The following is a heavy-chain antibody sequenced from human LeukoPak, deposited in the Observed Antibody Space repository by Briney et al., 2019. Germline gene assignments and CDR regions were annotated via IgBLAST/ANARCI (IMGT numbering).Heavy chain of an antibody. V-gene: IGHV3-23*01. J-gene: IGHJ4*02. Sequence: PGGSLKLSCAASGFTFSSYAMSWVRQAPGKGLEWVSAISGSGGTTYYADSVKGRFTISRDNSKNTLYLQMNSLRAEDTAVYYCAKEPRYYYDSSGHYRFDYWGQGTL. CDR3: AKEPRYYYDSSGHYRFDY. CDR1: GFTFSSYA. CDR2: ISGSGGTT. D-gene: IGHD3-22*01.